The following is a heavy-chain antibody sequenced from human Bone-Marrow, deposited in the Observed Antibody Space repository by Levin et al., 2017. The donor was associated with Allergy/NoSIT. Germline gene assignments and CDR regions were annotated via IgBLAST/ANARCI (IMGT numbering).Heavy chain of an antibody. Sequence: KVSCKASGYRFTSYWIGWVRQMPGIGLAWMGIIFPADSDTRYSPSFQGQVTISADKSISTAYLQWSSLKASDTAMYYCVRLSDEGFDFWGQGTMVTVSS. CDR3: VRLSDEGFDF. J-gene: IGHJ3*01. CDR2: IFPADSDT. CDR1: GYRFTSYW. D-gene: IGHD5-24*01. V-gene: IGHV5-51*01.